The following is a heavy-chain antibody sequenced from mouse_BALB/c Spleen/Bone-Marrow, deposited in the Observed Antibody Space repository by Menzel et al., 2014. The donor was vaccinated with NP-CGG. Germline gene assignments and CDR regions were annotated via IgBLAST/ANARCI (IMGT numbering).Heavy chain of an antibody. Sequence: QVQLQQSGAELVRPGSSVKISCKASGYAFSIYWMNWVKRRPGQGLEWIVQIYPGDDDTDYNGKFKGKATLTADRSSSTAYMQLNSLTSEDSAVYFCARGGISIDYWGQGTTLTVSS. CDR1: GYAFSIYW. CDR2: IYPGDDDT. J-gene: IGHJ2*01. CDR3: ARGGISIDY. V-gene: IGHV1-80*01.